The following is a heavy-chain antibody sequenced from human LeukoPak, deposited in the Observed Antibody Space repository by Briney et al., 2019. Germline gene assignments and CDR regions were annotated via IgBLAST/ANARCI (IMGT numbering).Heavy chain of an antibody. CDR1: GDSVSSNSAA. CDR2: TYYRSKWYN. CDR3: ASSLRIAAAGTAYYYYYYMDV. Sequence: SQTLSLTCAISGDSVSSNSAAWNWIRQSPSRGLEWLGRTYYRSKWYNDYAVSVKSRITINPDTSKNQFSLQLNSVTPEDTAVYYCASSLRIAAAGTAYYYYYYMDVWGKGTTVTISS. J-gene: IGHJ6*03. V-gene: IGHV6-1*01. D-gene: IGHD6-13*01.